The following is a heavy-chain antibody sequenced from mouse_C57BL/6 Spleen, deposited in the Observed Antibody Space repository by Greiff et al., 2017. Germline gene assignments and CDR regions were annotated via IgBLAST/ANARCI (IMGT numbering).Heavy chain of an antibody. CDR3: ARGDGYYDDGGGYDAMDY. CDR1: GYAFSSYW. V-gene: IGHV1-80*01. D-gene: IGHD2-4*01. CDR2: IYPGDGDT. J-gene: IGHJ4*01. Sequence: QVQLQQSGAELVKPGASVKISCKASGYAFSSYWTNWVKQRPGKGLEWIGQIYPGDGDTNYNGKFKGKATLTADKSSSTAYMQLSSLASEDSAVYFCARGDGYYDDGGGYDAMDYWGQGTSVTVSS.